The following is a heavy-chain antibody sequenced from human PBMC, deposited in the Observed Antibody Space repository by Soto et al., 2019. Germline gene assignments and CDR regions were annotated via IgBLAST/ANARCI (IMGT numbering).Heavy chain of an antibody. J-gene: IGHJ4*02. Sequence: PSETLSLTCTVSGGSISSYYWSWIRQPAGKGLEWIGYIDYVGSTNYAPSLQSRVTMSVDTSKNQVSLKLRYVTAADTAVYYCVRQRGNYFDFWGQGTLVTVSS. V-gene: IGHV4-59*01. D-gene: IGHD3-10*01. CDR1: GGSISSYY. CDR2: IDYVGST. CDR3: VRQRGNYFDF.